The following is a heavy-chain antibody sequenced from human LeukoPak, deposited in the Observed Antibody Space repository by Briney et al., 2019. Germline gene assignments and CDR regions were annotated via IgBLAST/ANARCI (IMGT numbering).Heavy chain of an antibody. CDR3: ARHVTKRFSAFDI. J-gene: IGHJ3*02. V-gene: IGHV4-59*08. Sequence: SETLSLTCTVSGGSISSYYWSWIRQPPGKGLEWIGYIYYSGSTNYNPSLKSRVTISVDTSKNQFSLKLSSVTAADTAVYYCARHVTKRFSAFDIWGQGTMVTVSS. D-gene: IGHD3-3*01. CDR1: GGSISSYY. CDR2: IYYSGST.